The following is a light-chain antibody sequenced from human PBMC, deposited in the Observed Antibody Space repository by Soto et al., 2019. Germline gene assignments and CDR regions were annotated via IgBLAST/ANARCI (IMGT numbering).Light chain of an antibody. CDR3: SSYTSSSTWV. CDR2: EVS. CDR1: SSDVGGYNY. Sequence: QSALTQPASVSGSPGQSITISCTGTSSDVGGYNYVSWYQQHPGKAPKLMSYEVSNRPSGVSNRFSGSKSGNTASLTISGLQAEDEADYYCSSYTSSSTWVFGGGTKLTVL. J-gene: IGLJ3*02. V-gene: IGLV2-14*01.